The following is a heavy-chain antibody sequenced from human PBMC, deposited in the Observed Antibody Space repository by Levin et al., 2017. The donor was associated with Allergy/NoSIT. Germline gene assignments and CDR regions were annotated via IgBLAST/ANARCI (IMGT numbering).Heavy chain of an antibody. CDR1: GFTVSSNY. D-gene: IGHD3-10*01. V-gene: IGHV3-66*01. Sequence: GGSLRLSCAASGFTVSSNYMSWVRQAPGKGLEWVSVIYSGGSTYYADSVKGRFTISRDNSKNTLYLQMNSLRAEDTAVYYCASLTDYYGSGDYDAFDIWGQGTMVTVSS. CDR2: IYSGGST. J-gene: IGHJ3*02. CDR3: ASLTDYYGSGDYDAFDI.